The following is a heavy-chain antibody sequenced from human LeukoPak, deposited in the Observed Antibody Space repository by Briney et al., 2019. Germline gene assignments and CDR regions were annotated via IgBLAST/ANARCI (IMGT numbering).Heavy chain of an antibody. D-gene: IGHD4-17*01. CDR2: ISSSSSYI. CDR3: ARDLPSYGDYLFDY. V-gene: IGHV3-21*01. Sequence: KTGGSLRLSCAASGFTFSSYAMSWVRQAPGKGLEWVSSISSSSSYIYYADSVKGRFTISRDNAKNSLYLQMNSLRAEDTAVYYCARDLPSYGDYLFDYWGQGTLVTVSS. J-gene: IGHJ4*02. CDR1: GFTFSSYA.